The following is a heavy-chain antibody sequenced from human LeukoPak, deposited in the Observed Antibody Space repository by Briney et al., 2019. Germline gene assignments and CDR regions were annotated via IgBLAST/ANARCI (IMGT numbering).Heavy chain of an antibody. D-gene: IGHD6-19*01. CDR3: AREAVAGNDY. V-gene: IGHV4-61*02. J-gene: IGHJ4*02. CDR2: IYTSGST. Sequence: SQTLPLTCTVSGGSISSGSYYWSWIRQPAGKGLEWIGRIYTSGSTNYNPSLKSRVTISVDTSKNQFSLKLSSVTAADTAVYYCAREAVAGNDYWGQGTLVTVSS. CDR1: GGSISSGSYY.